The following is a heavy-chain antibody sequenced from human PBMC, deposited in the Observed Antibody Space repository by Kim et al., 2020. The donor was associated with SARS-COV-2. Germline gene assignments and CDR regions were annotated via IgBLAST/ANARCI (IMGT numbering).Heavy chain of an antibody. CDR1: GFTFTGYA. CDR3: TKGGSGSAWDD. Sequence: GGSLRLSCTTSGFTFTGYAMSWVRQAPGKGLEWVSAIDGSGGTTYYVDSVKGRFTISRDNSKNTLYLQMNTLRADDTAVYYCTKGGSGSAWDDWGQGNL. CDR2: IDGSGGTT. J-gene: IGHJ4*02. D-gene: IGHD3-10*01. V-gene: IGHV3-23*01.